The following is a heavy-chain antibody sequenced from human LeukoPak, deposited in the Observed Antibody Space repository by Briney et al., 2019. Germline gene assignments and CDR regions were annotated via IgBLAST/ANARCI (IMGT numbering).Heavy chain of an antibody. CDR3: ARDVMPGMDV. J-gene: IGHJ6*02. Sequence: PSETLSLTCIVSGGSISSYYWSWIRQPPGKGLEWIGYIYYSGSTYYNPSLKSRVTISVDTSKNQFSLKLSSVTAADTAVYYCARDVMPGMDVWGQGTTVTVSS. D-gene: IGHD2-2*01. V-gene: IGHV4-30-4*01. CDR2: IYYSGST. CDR1: GGSISSYY.